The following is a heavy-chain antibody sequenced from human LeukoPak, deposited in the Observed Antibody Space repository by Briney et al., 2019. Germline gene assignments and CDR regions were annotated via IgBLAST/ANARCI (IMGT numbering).Heavy chain of an antibody. V-gene: IGHV3-64D*06. CDR2: ISSNGGST. CDR1: GFTFSGYP. J-gene: IGHJ4*02. Sequence: GGSLRLSCSASGFTFSGYPMHWVRQAPGKGLQYVSGISSNGGSTYYADSVKARFTISRDNSKNTLFLQMSSLRAEDTAVYYCVKRGSSWSFDYWGRGTLVTVSS. D-gene: IGHD6-13*01. CDR3: VKRGSSWSFDY.